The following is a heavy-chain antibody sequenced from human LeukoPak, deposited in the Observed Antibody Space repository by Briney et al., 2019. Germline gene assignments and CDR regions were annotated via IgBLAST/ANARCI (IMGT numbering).Heavy chain of an antibody. Sequence: PGGSLRLSCVASGFTFDTYWMSWVRQAPGKGLEWVANIKQNGSETSYVDSVRGRFTISRDNAANSVYLLMNNLGVEDTAVYYCADPGVGFWGQGTLVTVSS. CDR1: GFTFDTYW. J-gene: IGHJ4*02. CDR3: ADPGVGF. CDR2: IKQNGSET. V-gene: IGHV3-7*01. D-gene: IGHD2-8*01.